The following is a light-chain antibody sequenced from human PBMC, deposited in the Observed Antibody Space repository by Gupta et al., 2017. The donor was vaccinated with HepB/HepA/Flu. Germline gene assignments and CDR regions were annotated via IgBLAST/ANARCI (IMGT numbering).Light chain of an antibody. Sequence: QSVLTQPPSVSGAPGQRITISCPGSSSNIGAGYDVHWYQQLPGTAPKLLIYNNIDRPSGVPDRFSGSKSGTSASLAITGLQAEDEADYYCQSYDNSLSGYVFGTGSKVTVL. J-gene: IGLJ1*01. CDR3: QSYDNSLSGYV. CDR2: NNI. V-gene: IGLV1-40*01. CDR1: SSNIGAGYD.